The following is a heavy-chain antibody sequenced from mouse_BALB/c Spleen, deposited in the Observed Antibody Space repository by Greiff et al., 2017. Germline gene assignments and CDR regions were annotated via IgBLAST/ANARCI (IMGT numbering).Heavy chain of an antibody. CDR1: GFTFSDYY. V-gene: IGHV5-4*02. D-gene: IGHD1-1*01. CDR2: ISDGGSYT. Sequence: EVQGVESGGGLVKPGGSLKLSCAASGFTFSDYYMDWVRQTPEKRLEWVATISDGGSYTYYPDSVKGRFTISRDNAKNNLYLQMSSLKSEDTAMYYCASGYYGSSFDYWGQGTTLTVSS. CDR3: ASGYYGSSFDY. J-gene: IGHJ2*01.